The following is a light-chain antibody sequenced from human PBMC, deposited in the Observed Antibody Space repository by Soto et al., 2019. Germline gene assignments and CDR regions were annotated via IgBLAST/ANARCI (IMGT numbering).Light chain of an antibody. V-gene: IGLV2-14*01. Sequence: QSVLTRPASVSGSPGQSITISCTGTCSDVGGYNYVSWYQQHPGKAPKLMIYDVSNRPSGVSNRFSGSKSGNTASLTISGLQAEDEADYYCSSYTSSSTLVFGTGTKVTVL. CDR1: CSDVGGYNY. J-gene: IGLJ1*01. CDR3: SSYTSSSTLV. CDR2: DVS.